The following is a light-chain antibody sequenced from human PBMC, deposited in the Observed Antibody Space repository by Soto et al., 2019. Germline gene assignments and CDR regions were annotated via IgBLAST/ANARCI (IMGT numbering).Light chain of an antibody. CDR1: QSVRSS. Sequence: EIVMTQSPATLSMSPGERATLSCRSSQSVRSSLAWYQQKHGQAPRLLISDTSNRATGIPARFSGSGSGTDFTLTISSLEPEDFAVYYCQQRSNWPPVTFGQGTRLEI. V-gene: IGKV3-11*01. J-gene: IGKJ5*01. CDR2: DTS. CDR3: QQRSNWPPVT.